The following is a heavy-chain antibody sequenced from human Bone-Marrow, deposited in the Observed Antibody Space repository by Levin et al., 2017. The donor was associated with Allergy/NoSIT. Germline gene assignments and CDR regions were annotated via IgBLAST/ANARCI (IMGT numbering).Heavy chain of an antibody. D-gene: IGHD3-10*01. CDR3: ARHWMVRGIIPDY. J-gene: IGHJ4*02. CDR2: IYYSGST. CDR1: AASISSSSSHY. V-gene: IGHV4-39*01. Sequence: SETLSLTCTVSAASISSSSSHYWGWIRQPPGKGLEWIGTIYYSGSTHYNPSLKSRVTISVDTSKNQFSLKLTSVTAADSAIYYCARHWMVRGIIPDYWGQGTLVTVSS.